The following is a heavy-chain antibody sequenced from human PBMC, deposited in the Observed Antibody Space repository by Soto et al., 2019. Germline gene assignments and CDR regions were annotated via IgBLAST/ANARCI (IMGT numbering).Heavy chain of an antibody. CDR3: AAFRVGTNGPWDY. CDR2: ISASGTNA. V-gene: IGHV3-23*01. Sequence: EGQVLESGGDSVQPGGSLRLSCVASGFTFNTYAMTWVRQAPGKGLEWLSAISASGTNAYYADSVKGRFTTSRDNSRNALSLQMNSLRAEDTAVYYCAAFRVGTNGPWDYWGTGTLVTVSS. CDR1: GFTFNTYA. J-gene: IGHJ4*02. D-gene: IGHD1-26*01.